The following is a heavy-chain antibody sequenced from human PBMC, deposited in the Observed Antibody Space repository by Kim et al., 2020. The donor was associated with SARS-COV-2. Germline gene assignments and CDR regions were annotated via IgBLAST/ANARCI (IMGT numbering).Heavy chain of an antibody. Sequence: PVKGRFTISRDDSKNTLYLQMSSLKTEDTAVYYCTTDMITFGGVIVYFDYWGQGTLVTVSS. J-gene: IGHJ4*02. D-gene: IGHD3-16*02. CDR3: TTDMITFGGVIVYFDY. V-gene: IGHV3-15*01.